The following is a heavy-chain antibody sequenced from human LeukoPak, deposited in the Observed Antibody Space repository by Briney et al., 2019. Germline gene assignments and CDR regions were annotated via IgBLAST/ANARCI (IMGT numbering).Heavy chain of an antibody. CDR3: AKDRNSGGWYGELRDY. V-gene: IGHV3-23*01. CDR2: ISGSGGST. Sequence: GGSLRLSXAASGFTFSSYAMNWVRQAPGKGVEWVSTISGSGGSTYYADSVKGRFTISRDNSKNTLYLQMNSLRAEDTAVYYCAKDRNSGGWYGELRDYWGQGTLVTVSS. J-gene: IGHJ4*02. CDR1: GFTFSSYA. D-gene: IGHD6-19*01.